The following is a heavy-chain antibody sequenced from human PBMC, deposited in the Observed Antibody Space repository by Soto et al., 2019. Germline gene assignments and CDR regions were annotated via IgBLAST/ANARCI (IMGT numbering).Heavy chain of an antibody. Sequence: SETLSLTCTVSGVSISSGGYYWSWIRQHPGKGLEWIGNIYYSGRTYYNPSLKSRVILSVDTSKNHFSLTLRSVTAADSAMYYCASVIGGDSECYFDFWGQGALVTVSS. V-gene: IGHV4-31*03. J-gene: IGHJ4*02. CDR1: GVSISSGGYY. CDR3: ASVIGGDSECYFDF. CDR2: IYYSGRT. D-gene: IGHD2-21*02.